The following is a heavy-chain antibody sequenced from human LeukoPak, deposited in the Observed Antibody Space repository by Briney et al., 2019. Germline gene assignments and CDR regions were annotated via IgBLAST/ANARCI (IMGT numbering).Heavy chain of an antibody. CDR2: IWYDGSNK. CDR3: AKAIYSSSRMDV. CDR1: GFIFSSYG. V-gene: IGHV3-33*06. J-gene: IGHJ6*02. D-gene: IGHD6-13*01. Sequence: GGSLRLSCAASGFIFSSYGMHWVRQAPGKGLEWVAVIWYDGSNKYYADSVKGRFTISRDNSKNTLYLQMNSLRAEDTAVYYCAKAIYSSSRMDVWGQGTMVTVSS.